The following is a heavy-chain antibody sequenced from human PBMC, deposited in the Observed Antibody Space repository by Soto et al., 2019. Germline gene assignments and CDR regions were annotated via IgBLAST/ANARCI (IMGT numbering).Heavy chain of an antibody. V-gene: IGHV4-34*01. D-gene: IGHD3-16*02. CDR2: INHSGST. Sequence: SETLSLTCAVYGGSFSGYYWSWIRQPPGKGLEWIGEINHSGSTNYNPSLKSRVTISVDTSKNQFSLKLSSVTAADTAVYYCARGTHTLLFGGVIVDRPYDFWGQGTLVTVSS. CDR1: GGSFSGYY. J-gene: IGHJ4*02. CDR3: ARGTHTLLFGGVIVDRPYDF.